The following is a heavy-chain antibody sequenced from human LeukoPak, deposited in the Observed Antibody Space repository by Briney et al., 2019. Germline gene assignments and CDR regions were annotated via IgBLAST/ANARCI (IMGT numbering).Heavy chain of an antibody. D-gene: IGHD1-1*01. CDR1: GYSFTNYW. CDR2: IDPSDSYS. Sequence: GESLKISCKGSGYSFTNYWIGWVRQMTGKCLEWMGNIDPSDSYSNYSPSFQGHVTISADRSISTAYLQWSSLKASDTAIYYCARQSRWNDDFWGQGTLVTVSS. V-gene: IGHV5-10-1*01. CDR3: ARQSRWNDDF. J-gene: IGHJ4*02.